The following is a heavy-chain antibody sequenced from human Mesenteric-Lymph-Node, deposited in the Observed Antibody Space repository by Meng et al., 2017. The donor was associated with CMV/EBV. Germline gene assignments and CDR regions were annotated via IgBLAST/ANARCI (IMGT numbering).Heavy chain of an antibody. Sequence: SETLSLTCAVSGGSISSSNWWSWVRQPPGKGLEWIGEIYHSGSTNYNPSLKSRVTISADMSKNHFSLKLSSVTAADTALYYCARERGLGRGYGLDVWGQGTTVTVSS. CDR1: GGSISSSNW. V-gene: IGHV4-4*02. D-gene: IGHD7-27*01. CDR2: IYHSGST. J-gene: IGHJ6*02. CDR3: ARERGLGRGYGLDV.